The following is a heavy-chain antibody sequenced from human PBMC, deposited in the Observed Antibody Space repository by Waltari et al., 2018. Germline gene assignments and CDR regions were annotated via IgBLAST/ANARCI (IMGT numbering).Heavy chain of an antibody. D-gene: IGHD1-1*01. Sequence: EVQLVESGGGLVKPGGSLRLSCAASGFTFSSYSMNWVRQAPGKGLEWVSSISSSSSYRYYADSVKGRFTIARDDSKNTAYLQMNSLKTEDTAVYYCTLLDDYWGQGTLVTVSS. CDR3: TLLDDY. V-gene: IGHV3-21*04. CDR1: GFTFSSYS. J-gene: IGHJ4*02. CDR2: ISSSSSYR.